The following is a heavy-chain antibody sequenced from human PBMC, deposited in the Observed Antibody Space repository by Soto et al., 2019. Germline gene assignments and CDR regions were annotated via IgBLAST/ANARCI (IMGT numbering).Heavy chain of an antibody. J-gene: IGHJ6*03. D-gene: IGHD2-2*01. CDR1: GGSISSYY. CDR3: ARRGVVPDAPQNYYYYYMDV. V-gene: IGHV4-59*08. CDR2: IYYSGST. Sequence: SETLSLTCTVSGGSISSYYWSWIRQPPGKGLEWIGYIYYSGSTNYNPSLKSRVTISVDTSKNQFSLKLSSVTAADTAVYYCARRGVVPDAPQNYYYYYMDVWGKGTTVTVSS.